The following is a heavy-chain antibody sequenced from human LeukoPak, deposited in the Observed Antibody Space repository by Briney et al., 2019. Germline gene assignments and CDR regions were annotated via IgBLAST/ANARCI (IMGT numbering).Heavy chain of an antibody. CDR3: ASRDGYKPY. CDR1: GFTFNTHS. CDR2: ISSSSSAM. Sequence: PGGSLRLSCAASGFTFNTHSMHWVRQAPGEGLEWISYISSSSSAMSYADSVKGRFTISRDNAKNSLYLQMNSLRAEDTAVYYCASRDGYKPYWGQGTLVTVSS. J-gene: IGHJ4*02. V-gene: IGHV3-48*01. D-gene: IGHD5-24*01.